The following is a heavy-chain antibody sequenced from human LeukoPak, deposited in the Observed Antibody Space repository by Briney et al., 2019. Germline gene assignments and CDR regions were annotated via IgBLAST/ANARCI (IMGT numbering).Heavy chain of an antibody. CDR3: ATKGLMVATTHYDY. V-gene: IGHV6-1*01. CDR2: TYYRSKWYK. J-gene: IGHJ4*02. D-gene: IGHD1-26*01. CDR1: GDSFSINSPA. Sequence: SPTLSLTFAISGDSFSINSPAWSWVRQSPSRGLEWLGRTYYRSKWYKDYSVSVESRITINPDKSKNQFSLQPKSVPADDNAVYYCATKGLMVATTHYDYWGQGTVVTVSS.